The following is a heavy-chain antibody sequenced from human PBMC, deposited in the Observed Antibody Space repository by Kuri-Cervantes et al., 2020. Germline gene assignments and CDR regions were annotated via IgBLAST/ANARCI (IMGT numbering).Heavy chain of an antibody. V-gene: IGHV1-2*04. CDR1: GYTFTGYY. J-gene: IGHJ6*02. D-gene: IGHD3-9*01. Sequence: ASVKVSCKASGYTFTGYYMHWVRQAPGQGLEWMGWINPNSGGTNYAQKFQGWVTMTRDTSISTAYMELSRLRSDDTAVYYCAKVGDILTGYKISYYCYGMDVWGQGTTVTVSS. CDR2: INPNSGGT. CDR3: AKVGDILTGYKISYYCYGMDV.